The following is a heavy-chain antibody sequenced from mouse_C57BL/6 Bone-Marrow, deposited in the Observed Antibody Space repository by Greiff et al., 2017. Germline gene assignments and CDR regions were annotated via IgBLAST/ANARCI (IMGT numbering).Heavy chain of an antibody. J-gene: IGHJ4*01. CDR1: DSEVFPIAY. D-gene: IGHD2-4*01. CDR3: ARGGIYYDYDGPYYYAMDY. Sequence: VQLKESGSELRSPGSSVKLSCKDFDSEVFPIAYMSWVRQKPGHGFEWIGGILPSIGRTIYGEKFEDKATLDADTLSNTAYLELNSLTSEDSASYYCARGGIYYDYDGPYYYAMDYWGQGTSVTVSS. V-gene: IGHV15-2*01. CDR2: ILPSIGRT.